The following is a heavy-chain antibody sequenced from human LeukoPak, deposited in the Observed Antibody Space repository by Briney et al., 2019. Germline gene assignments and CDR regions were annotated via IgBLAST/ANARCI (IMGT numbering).Heavy chain of an antibody. CDR1: GDSISSGGYY. J-gene: IGHJ2*01. Sequence: SQTLSLTCTVSGDSISSGGYYWSWIRQPAGKGLEWIGRIYTSGSTNYNPSLKSRVTMSVDTSKNQFSLKLSSVTAADTAVYYCARRLPPPWCFDLWGRGTLVTVSS. CDR2: IYTSGST. CDR3: ARRLPPPWCFDL. V-gene: IGHV4-61*02.